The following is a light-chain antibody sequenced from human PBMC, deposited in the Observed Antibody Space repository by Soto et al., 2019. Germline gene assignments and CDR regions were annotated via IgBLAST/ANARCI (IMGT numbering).Light chain of an antibody. CDR2: GAS. Sequence: EIVMTQSPATLSVSPGERATLSCRASQSVSSNLAWYQQKPGQAPRLLIYGASTRATGIPARFSGSGSGTEFTLTISSLQSEDFAVYYYHQYNNRPWTFGQGTKVEIK. CDR1: QSVSSN. CDR3: HQYNNRPWT. V-gene: IGKV3-15*01. J-gene: IGKJ1*01.